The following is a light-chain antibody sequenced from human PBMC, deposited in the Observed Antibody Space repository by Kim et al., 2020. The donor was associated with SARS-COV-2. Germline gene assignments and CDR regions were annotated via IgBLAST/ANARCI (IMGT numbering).Light chain of an antibody. CDR3: QQSISYPT. V-gene: IGKV1-5*03. CDR2: KAS. CDR1: QSISSW. J-gene: IGKJ1*01. Sequence: SASEGDKVTITCRTSQSISSWLAWYQQKPGKAPKLLIYKASNLQSGVPSRFSGSGSGTEFTLTISSLQPDDFATYYCQQSISYPTFGQGTKVDIK.